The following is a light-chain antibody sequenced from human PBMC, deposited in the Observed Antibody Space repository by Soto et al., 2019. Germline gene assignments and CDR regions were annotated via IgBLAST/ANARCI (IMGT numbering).Light chain of an antibody. V-gene: IGKV4-1*01. CDR2: WAS. CDR1: QSVLYSSNNKNY. CDR3: QQSYSTKWK. Sequence: DIVMTQSPDSLAVSLGERATINCKSSQSVLYSSNNKNYLAWYQQKPGQPPKLLIYWASTRESGVPDRFSGSGSGTDFTLTISSLQAEDVAVYFCQQSYSTKWKSGPGTNVDIK. J-gene: IGKJ1*01.